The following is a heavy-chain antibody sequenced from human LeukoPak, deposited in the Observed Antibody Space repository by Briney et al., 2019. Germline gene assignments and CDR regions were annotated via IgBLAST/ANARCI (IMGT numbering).Heavy chain of an antibody. CDR1: GFTFDDYG. D-gene: IGHD2-15*01. CDR3: ARDTCSGGSCRTYWDY. Sequence: GGSLRLSCAASGFTFDDYGMSWVRQAPGKGLEWVSGINWNGGSTGYADSVKGRFTISRDNAKNSLYLQMNSLRAEDTALYYCARDTCSGGSCRTYWDYWGQGTLVTVSS. J-gene: IGHJ4*02. CDR2: INWNGGST. V-gene: IGHV3-20*04.